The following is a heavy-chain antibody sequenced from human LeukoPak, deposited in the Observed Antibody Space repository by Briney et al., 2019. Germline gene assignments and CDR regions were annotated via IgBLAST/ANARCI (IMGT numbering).Heavy chain of an antibody. CDR3: ARHPTHQYSSSWSEGFVDY. V-gene: IGHV5-51*01. Sequence: GESLKISCKGSGYSFTSYWIGWVRQMPGKGLEWMGIIYPGDSDTRYSPSFQGQVTISADKSISTAYLQWSSLKASDTAMYYCARHPTHQYSSSWSEGFVDYWGQGTLVTVST. J-gene: IGHJ4*02. CDR1: GYSFTSYW. CDR2: IYPGDSDT. D-gene: IGHD6-13*01.